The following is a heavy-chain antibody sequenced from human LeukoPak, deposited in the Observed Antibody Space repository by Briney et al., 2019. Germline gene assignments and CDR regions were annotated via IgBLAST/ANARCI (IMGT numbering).Heavy chain of an antibody. CDR3: ARAYNSGWYGDFDY. CDR1: GFTLSSYA. J-gene: IGHJ4*02. V-gene: IGHV3-30*04. Sequence: PGVPLRLSCAASGFTLSSYAMHCVRQSPGKALEWVAVISYDGSNKYYAASVKGRFTISRDNSKNTVYLQMNSLRAEDTAVYYCARAYNSGWYGDFDYWGQGILVTVSS. D-gene: IGHD6-19*01. CDR2: ISYDGSNK.